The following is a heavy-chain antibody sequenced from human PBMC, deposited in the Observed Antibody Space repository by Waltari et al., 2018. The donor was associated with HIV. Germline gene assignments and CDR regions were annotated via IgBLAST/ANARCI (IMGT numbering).Heavy chain of an antibody. D-gene: IGHD3-10*02. V-gene: IGHV3-9*01. CDR1: GFKFADYA. CDR3: ARGPMYKWFDP. J-gene: IGHJ5*02. CDR2: ISWRSGNI. Sequence: EGQLVESGGALVKPGGSLRPSCVASGFKFADYAMHWVRQAPGKGLEWVSGISWRSGNIAYADSVRGRFTISRDNAKKSLYLRMNSLRAEDTALYYCARGPMYKWFDPWGQGTLVTVSS.